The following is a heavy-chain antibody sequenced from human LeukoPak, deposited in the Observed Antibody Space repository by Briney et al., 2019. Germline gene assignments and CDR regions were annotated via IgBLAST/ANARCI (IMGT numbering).Heavy chain of an antibody. D-gene: IGHD3-16*01. Sequence: PGGPLRLSCAASGFTFSDYWLSWVRQAPGKGLEWVANMNRDGSEKNYVDSMKGRITISRDNAKNSLYLQMNSLRVEDTAVYYCARDGGIIRFGGQDVWGQGTTVTVS. J-gene: IGHJ6*02. V-gene: IGHV3-7*01. CDR2: MNRDGSEK. CDR3: ARDGGIIRFGGQDV. CDR1: GFTFSDYW.